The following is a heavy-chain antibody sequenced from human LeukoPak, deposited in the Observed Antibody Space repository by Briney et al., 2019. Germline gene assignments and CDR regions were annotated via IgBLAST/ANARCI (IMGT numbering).Heavy chain of an antibody. CDR1: KFTFSSYW. V-gene: IGHV3-7*01. J-gene: IGHJ4*02. CDR3: ARTGGSYPYYFEY. Sequence: GGSLRLSCAASKFTFSSYWMSWVRQAPGKGLEWVANIKEDGSEKYYVDSVKGRFTISRDNAKNSLYLQMNSLRAEDTAVYYCARTGGSYPYYFEYWGQGTLVTVSS. CDR2: IKEDGSEK. D-gene: IGHD1-26*01.